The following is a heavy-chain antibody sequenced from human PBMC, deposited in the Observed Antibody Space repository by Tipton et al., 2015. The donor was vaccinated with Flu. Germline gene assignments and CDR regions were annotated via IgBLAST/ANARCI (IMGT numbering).Heavy chain of an antibody. J-gene: IGHJ6*02. CDR3: VIRDDFHDLRNYYYYGMDV. V-gene: IGHV5-51*03. CDR2: IYPGDSDT. Sequence: VQLVQSGAEVKKPGEPLKISCKGSGYSFTSYWIGWVRQMPGKGLEWMGIIYPGDSDTRYSPSFQGQVTISADKSISTAYLQWSSLKASDTAMYYYVIRDDFHDLRNYYYYGMDVWGQGTTVTVSS. D-gene: IGHD3-3*01. CDR1: GYSFTSYW.